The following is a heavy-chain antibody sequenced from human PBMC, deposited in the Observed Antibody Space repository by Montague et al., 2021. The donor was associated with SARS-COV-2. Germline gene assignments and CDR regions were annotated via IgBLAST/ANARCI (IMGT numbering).Heavy chain of an antibody. CDR1: GGSISSSSYY. V-gene: IGHV4-39*01. D-gene: IGHD2-15*01. CDR3: ARQEPIVVVVAAARGWFDP. J-gene: IGHJ5*02. CDR2: IYYSGST. Sequence: SETLSLTCTVSGGSISSSSYYWGWIRQPPGKGLEWIGSIYYSGSTYYNPSLKSRVTISVDTSKNQFSLKLSSVTAADMAVYYCARQEPIVVVVAAARGWFDPWGQGTLVTVSS.